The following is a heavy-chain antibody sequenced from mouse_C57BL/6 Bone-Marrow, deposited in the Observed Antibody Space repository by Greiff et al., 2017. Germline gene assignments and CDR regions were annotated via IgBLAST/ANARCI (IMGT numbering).Heavy chain of an antibody. CDR2: ISDGGSYT. D-gene: IGHD1-1*01. Sequence: EVKVVESGGGLVKPGGSLKLSCAASGFTFSSYAMSWVRQTPEKRLEWVATISDGGSYTYYPDTVKGRFTISRDNAKNNLYLQMSHLKSEDTAMYYCAREGILRSMDYWGQGTSVTVSS. V-gene: IGHV5-4*01. CDR1: GFTFSSYA. CDR3: AREGILRSMDY. J-gene: IGHJ4*01.